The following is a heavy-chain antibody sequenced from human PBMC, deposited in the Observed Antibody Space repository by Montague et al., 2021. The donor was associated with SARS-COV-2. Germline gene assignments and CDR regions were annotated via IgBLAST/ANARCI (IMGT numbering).Heavy chain of an antibody. CDR3: VRGGTMTVVVFDY. CDR1: GDSISNSNW. CDR2: IFRSGDS. Sequence: SETLSLTCTVSGDSISNSNWWTWVRQSPGRGLEWIGEIFRSGDSNYNPXXKSRVTMSVGMSRNQFSLSLSNVTAADTAIYYCVRGGTMTVVVFDYWGQGTLVTVSS. J-gene: IGHJ4*02. V-gene: IGHV4-4*02. D-gene: IGHD3-22*01.